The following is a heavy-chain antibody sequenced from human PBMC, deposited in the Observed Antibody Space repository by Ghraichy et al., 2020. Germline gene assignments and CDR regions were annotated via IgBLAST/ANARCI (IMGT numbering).Heavy chain of an antibody. Sequence: GGSLRLSCAASGFTFSSYSMNWVRQAPGKGLEWVSYISSSSSTIYYADSVKGRFTISRDNAKNSLYLQMNSLRAEDTAVYYCARDRYSGYDEAYYYGMDVWGQGTTVTVSS. CDR3: ARDRYSGYDEAYYYGMDV. J-gene: IGHJ6*02. D-gene: IGHD5-12*01. V-gene: IGHV3-48*04. CDR1: GFTFSSYS. CDR2: ISSSSSTI.